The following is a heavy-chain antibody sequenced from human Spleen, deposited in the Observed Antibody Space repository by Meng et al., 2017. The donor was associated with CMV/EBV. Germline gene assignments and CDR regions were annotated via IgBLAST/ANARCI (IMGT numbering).Heavy chain of an antibody. J-gene: IGHJ4*02. CDR2: IYYSGST. CDR1: GGSISSSSYY. D-gene: IGHD3-9*01. V-gene: IGHV4-39*07. Sequence: SETLSLTCTVSGGSISSSSYYWGWIRQPPGKGLEWIGSIYYSGSTYYNPSLKSRVTISVDTSKNQFSLKLSSVTAADTAVYYCARELRYFDWLAVDYWGQGTLVTVSS. CDR3: ARELRYFDWLAVDY.